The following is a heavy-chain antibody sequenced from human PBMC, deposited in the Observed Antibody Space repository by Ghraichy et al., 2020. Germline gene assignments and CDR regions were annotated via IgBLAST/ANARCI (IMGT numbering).Heavy chain of an antibody. CDR1: GFTFSSYA. V-gene: IGHV3-23*01. D-gene: IGHD3-10*01. J-gene: IGHJ4*02. CDR3: AKYGSVTMVRGVIITGSFGY. Sequence: LTCAASGFTFSSYAMSWVRQAPGKGLEWVSAISGSGGSTYYADSVKGRFTISRDNSKNTLYLQMNSLRAEDTAVYYCAKYGSVTMVRGVIITGSFGYWGQGTLVTVSS. CDR2: ISGSGGST.